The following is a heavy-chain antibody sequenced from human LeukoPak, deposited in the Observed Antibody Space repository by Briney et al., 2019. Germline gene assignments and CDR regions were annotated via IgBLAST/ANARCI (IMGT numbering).Heavy chain of an antibody. D-gene: IGHD4-11*01. CDR1: GYTLTDYY. Sequence: ASVKVSCKASGYTLTDYYMHWVRQAPGQGLEWMGWISPNSGGTNYAQNFQGRVTMTRDTSVSTAYMELSSLRSDDTAVYYCARGLGLDYWGQGTLVTVSS. V-gene: IGHV1-2*02. CDR2: ISPNSGGT. J-gene: IGHJ4*02. CDR3: ARGLGLDY.